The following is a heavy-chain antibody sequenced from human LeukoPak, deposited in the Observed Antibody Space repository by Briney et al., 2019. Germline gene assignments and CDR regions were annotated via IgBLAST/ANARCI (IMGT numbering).Heavy chain of an antibody. CDR3: AKNFRTLASRRTSPFDS. CDR2: IIPIFGTA. D-gene: IGHD6-6*01. Sequence: GASVKVSCKASGGTFSSYAISWVRQAPGQGLEWMGGIIPIFGTANYAQKFQGRVTITADKSTSTAYMELRSLTSDDTALYYCAKNFRTLASRRTSPFDSWGQGTLVIVSS. J-gene: IGHJ4*02. CDR1: GGTFSSYA. V-gene: IGHV1-69*06.